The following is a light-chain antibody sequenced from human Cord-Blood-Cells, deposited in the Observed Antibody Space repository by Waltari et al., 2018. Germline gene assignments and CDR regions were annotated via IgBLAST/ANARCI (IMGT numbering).Light chain of an antibody. CDR1: QGISSY. CDR3: QQLNSYPLT. Sequence: IQLTQSPSSLSASVGVRVTITCRASQGISSYFDCYQQKPGKAPKILIYAAATLQSGVPSRFSGSGAGTDFTLTISSLQPEDFATYYCQQLNSYPLTFGGGTKVEIK. CDR2: AAA. J-gene: IGKJ4*01. V-gene: IGKV1-9*01.